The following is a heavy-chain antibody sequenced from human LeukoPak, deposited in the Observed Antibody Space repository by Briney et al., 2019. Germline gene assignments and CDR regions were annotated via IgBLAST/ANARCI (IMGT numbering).Heavy chain of an antibody. J-gene: IGHJ1*01. D-gene: IGHD2-15*01. CDR1: GYTFTSHG. CDR2: ISAYNGNT. Sequence: ASVKVSCKASGYTFTSHGISWVRQAPGQGLEWMGWISAYNGNTNYAQKLQGRVTMTTDTSTSTAYMELRSLRSDDTAVYYCARMCSGGSCYSFQHWGQGTLVTVSS. CDR3: ARMCSGGSCYSFQH. V-gene: IGHV1-18*01.